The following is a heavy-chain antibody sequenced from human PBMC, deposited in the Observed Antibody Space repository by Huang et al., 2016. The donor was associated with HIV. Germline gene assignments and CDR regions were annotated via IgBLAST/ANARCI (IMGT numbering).Heavy chain of an antibody. CDR2: FDNGDDT. D-gene: IGHD3-3*01. CDR3: ATFTIFGVDKGV. V-gene: IGHV3-53*01. CDR1: WLRVSGNH. J-gene: IGHJ6*02. Sequence: EVQVVESGGGLTQPGGSLRLSCVVSWLRVSGNHMTWVRQAPGKGLEWIALFDNGDDTFYADSVKGRFTISRDNSRNTVFLQMNSLRAEDTAVYYCATFTIFGVDKGVWGQGTTVTVSS.